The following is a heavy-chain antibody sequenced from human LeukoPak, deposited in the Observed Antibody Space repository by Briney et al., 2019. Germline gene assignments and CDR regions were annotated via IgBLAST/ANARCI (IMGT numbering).Heavy chain of an antibody. J-gene: IGHJ4*02. Sequence: GGSLRLSCAASGFTFSSYAMSWVRQAPGKGLEWVSAISGSGGSTYYSDSVKGRFTISRDNSKNTLYLQMNSLRAEDTAVYYCAKGYYDILTGYLGYYFDYWGQGTLVTVSS. D-gene: IGHD3-9*01. CDR1: GFTFSSYA. V-gene: IGHV3-23*01. CDR2: ISGSGGST. CDR3: AKGYYDILTGYLGYYFDY.